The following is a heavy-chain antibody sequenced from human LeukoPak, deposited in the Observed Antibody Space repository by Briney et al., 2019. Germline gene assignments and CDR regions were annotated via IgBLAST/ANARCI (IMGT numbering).Heavy chain of an antibody. V-gene: IGHV4-34*01. Sequence: PSETLSLTCAVYGGSFSGYYWSWIRQPPGKGLEWIGEINHSGSTNYNPSLKSRVTISVDTSKNQFSLKLSSVTAADTAVYYCAIGSSSAFDYWGQGTLVTVSS. D-gene: IGHD6-13*01. CDR1: GGSFSGYY. CDR2: INHSGST. J-gene: IGHJ4*02. CDR3: AIGSSSAFDY.